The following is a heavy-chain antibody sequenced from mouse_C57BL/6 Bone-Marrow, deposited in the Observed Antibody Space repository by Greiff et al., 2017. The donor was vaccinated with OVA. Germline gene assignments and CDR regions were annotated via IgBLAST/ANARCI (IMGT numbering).Heavy chain of an antibody. V-gene: IGHV5-12*01. CDR3: ARSLRGFAY. CDR2: ISNGGGST. D-gene: IGHD1-1*01. CDR1: GFTFSDYY. Sequence: EVKLVESGGGLVQPGGSLKLSCAASGFTFSDYYMYWVRQTPEKRLEWVAYISNGGGSTYYPDTVKGRFTISRDNAKNTLYLQMSRLKSEDTAMYYCARSLRGFAYWGQGTLVTVSA. J-gene: IGHJ3*01.